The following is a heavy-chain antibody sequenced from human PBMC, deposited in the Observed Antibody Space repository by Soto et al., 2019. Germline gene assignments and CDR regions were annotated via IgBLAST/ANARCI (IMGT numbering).Heavy chain of an antibody. V-gene: IGHV3-74*01. D-gene: IGHD3-3*01. CDR3: ASILPGDAFDI. Sequence: GGSLRLSCAASGFTFSSYWMHWVRQAPGKGLVWVSRINSDGSSTSYADSVKGRFTISRDNAKNTLYLQMNSLRAEDTAVYYCASILPGDAFDIWGQGTMVTVSS. CDR1: GFTFSSYW. CDR2: INSDGSST. J-gene: IGHJ3*02.